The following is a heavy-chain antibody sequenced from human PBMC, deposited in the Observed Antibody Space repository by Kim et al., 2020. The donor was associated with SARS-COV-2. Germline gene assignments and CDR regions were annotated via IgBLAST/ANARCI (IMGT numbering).Heavy chain of an antibody. CDR1: GFTFSSYS. CDR3: AREYGDVAALDY. D-gene: IGHD6-13*01. CDR2: ISSSSSYI. J-gene: IGHJ4*02. V-gene: IGHV3-21*01. Sequence: GGSLRLSCVASGFTFSSYSMNWVRQAPGKGLEWVSSISSSSSYIYYADSVKGRFTISRDNAKNSLYLQMNSLRAEDTAVYYCAREYGDVAALDYWGQGTLVTVSS.